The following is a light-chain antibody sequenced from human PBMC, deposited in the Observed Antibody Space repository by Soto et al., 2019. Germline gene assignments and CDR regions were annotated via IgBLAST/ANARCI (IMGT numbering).Light chain of an antibody. J-gene: IGKJ1*01. CDR2: KAS. Sequence: DIQMTPSPSSLSASVGDRVTITCRASLPISNYLAWYQQEPGKAPKLLMYKASRLESGVPSRFSGSGSGTEFTLTISSLQPDDFATYYCQQYSTYSWTFGQGTKVDI. CDR1: LPISNY. V-gene: IGKV1-5*03. CDR3: QQYSTYSWT.